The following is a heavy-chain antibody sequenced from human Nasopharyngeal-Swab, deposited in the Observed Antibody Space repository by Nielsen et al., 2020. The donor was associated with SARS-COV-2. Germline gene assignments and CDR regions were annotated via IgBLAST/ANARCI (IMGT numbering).Heavy chain of an antibody. CDR1: GCSISSYY. CDR3: ARSSVVVPAGFDY. J-gene: IGHJ4*02. V-gene: IGHV4-59*01. D-gene: IGHD2-2*01. Sequence: SETLSLTCTVSGCSISSYYWSWIRQPPGKGLEWIGYIYYSGSTNYNPSLKSRVTISVETSKNQFSLKLSSVTAADTAVYYCARSSVVVPAGFDYWGQGTLVTVSS. CDR2: IYYSGST.